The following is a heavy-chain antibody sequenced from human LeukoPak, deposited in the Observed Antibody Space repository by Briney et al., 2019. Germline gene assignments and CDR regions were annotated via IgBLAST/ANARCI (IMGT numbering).Heavy chain of an antibody. CDR2: IFTRGTT. D-gene: IGHD6-19*01. Sequence: SETLSLTCTVSVGSISSGSYYWNWIRQPAGKGLEWLGNIFTRGTTNYNASLESRLTISLDTARNQFSLSLRSVTAADTAIYFCARSSLAVYFNYWGQGTLVTASS. CDR3: ARSSLAVYFNY. J-gene: IGHJ4*02. V-gene: IGHV4-61*09. CDR1: VGSISSGSYY.